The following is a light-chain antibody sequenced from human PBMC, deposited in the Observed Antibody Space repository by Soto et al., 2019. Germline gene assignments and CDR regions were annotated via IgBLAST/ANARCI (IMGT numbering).Light chain of an antibody. CDR1: QRVLYSSNNKNS. J-gene: IGKJ1*01. CDR3: QQYYTTPPT. Sequence: ENVVTQSRRSRVAISVDAATLKKKSTQRVLYSSNNKNSLAWYKQRPGQPPNXXIYWASTRESGVPDRFSGSGSGTDFTLTFSSLQAEDVEVYSCQQYYTTPPTFGQGTKVDIK. V-gene: IGKV4-1*01. CDR2: WAS.